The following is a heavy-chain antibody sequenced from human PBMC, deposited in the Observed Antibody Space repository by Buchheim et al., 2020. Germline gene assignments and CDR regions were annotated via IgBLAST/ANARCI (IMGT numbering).Heavy chain of an antibody. J-gene: IGHJ6*02. CDR2: ISYDGSNK. CDR1: GFTFSSYP. V-gene: IGHV3-30-3*01. D-gene: IGHD1-7*01. Sequence: QVQLVESGGGVVQPGRSLRLSCAASGFTFSSYPMHWVRQPPGKGLEWVAAISYDGSNKYYAESVMGRFTISRDNSKDTLYLQMDSLRPEDTSVYYCARDLGGIYNWNFYGMDVWGQGTT. CDR3: ARDLGGIYNWNFYGMDV.